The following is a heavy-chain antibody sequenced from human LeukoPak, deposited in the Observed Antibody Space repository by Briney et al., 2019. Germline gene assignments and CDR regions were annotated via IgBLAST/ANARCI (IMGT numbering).Heavy chain of an antibody. CDR2: IRTTAEGA. J-gene: IGHJ4*02. D-gene: IGHD1-1*01. V-gene: IGHV3-23*01. CDR3: AKDRYNTIIWGIDN. CDR1: GLSFTDYP. Sequence: GGSLRLSCATSGLSFTDYPMNWVRQAPGKGLEWISNIRTTAEGAKYAYYADSVKGRFTISRDNSKNTLHLQMNSLRAEDTAVYYCAKDRYNTIIWGIDNWGQGTLVTVSS.